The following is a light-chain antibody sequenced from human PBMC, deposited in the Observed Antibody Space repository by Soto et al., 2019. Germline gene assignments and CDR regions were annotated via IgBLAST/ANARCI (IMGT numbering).Light chain of an antibody. Sequence: DIQMTQSPSTLSASVGDRVTITCRASQSIDNWLAWYQQKPGKAPKLLIHEASSLESGVPSRFSGSGYGTDFTLTISTLQPHNFATYYSKHYITFSSSFGQGTKPGSN. CDR2: EAS. J-gene: IGKJ2*01. V-gene: IGKV1-5*03. CDR1: QSIDNW. CDR3: KHYITFSSS.